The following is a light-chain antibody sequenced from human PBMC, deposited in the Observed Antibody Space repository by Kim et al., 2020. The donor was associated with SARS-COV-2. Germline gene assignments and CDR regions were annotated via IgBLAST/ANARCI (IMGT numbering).Light chain of an antibody. CDR2: GKN. CDR1: SLRGYY. Sequence: ALGQTVRITCQGDSLRGYYASWYNQKPGQAPVLVIYGKNNRPSGIPDRFAGSSLGNTASLTITGAQAEDEADYYCNSRDSSGNQLVFGGGTQLTVL. J-gene: IGLJ3*02. V-gene: IGLV3-19*01. CDR3: NSRDSSGNQLV.